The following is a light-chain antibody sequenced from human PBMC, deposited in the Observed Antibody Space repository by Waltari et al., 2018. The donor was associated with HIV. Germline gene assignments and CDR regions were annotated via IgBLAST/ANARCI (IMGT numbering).Light chain of an antibody. V-gene: IGLV1-40*01. CDR3: QSYDSTLSGV. J-gene: IGLJ3*02. CDR1: NSNIGAGYD. CDR2: VNN. Sequence: QSVLTQPPSVSGAPGQTVTISCTGSNSNIGAGYDVHWYQQLPGTAPKLLSEVNNNRPSGVPDRFSGSKSGTSASLTITELQAEDEADYYCQSYDSTLSGVFGGGTKLTVL.